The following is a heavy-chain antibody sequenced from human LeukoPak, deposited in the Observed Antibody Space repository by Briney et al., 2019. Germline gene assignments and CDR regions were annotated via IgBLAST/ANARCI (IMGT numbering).Heavy chain of an antibody. CDR2: IYWDDDK. V-gene: IGHV2-5*02. J-gene: IGHJ5*02. CDR1: GFSLSTSGVG. CDR3: AHTDDFWSGYPPGWFDP. D-gene: IGHD3-3*01. Sequence: SGPTLVKPTQTLTLTCTFSGFSLSTSGVGVGWIRQPPGKALEWLALIYWDDDKRYSPSLKSRLTITKDTSKNQVVLTMTNMDPVDTATYYCAHTDDFWSGYPPGWFDPWGQGTLVTVSS.